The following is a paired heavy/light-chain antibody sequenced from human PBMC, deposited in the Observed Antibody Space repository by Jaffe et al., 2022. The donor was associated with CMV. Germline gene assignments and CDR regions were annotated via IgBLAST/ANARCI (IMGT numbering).Light chain of an antibody. CDR1: SSNIGAGYD. J-gene: IGLJ3*02. Sequence: QSVLTQPPSVSGAPGLRVTISCTGSSSNIGAGYDVHWYQHLPGTAPKLLIYGNTHRPSGVPDRFSGSKSGTSASLAITGLQAEDEADYYCQSYDTSLSGSLFGGGTKLTVL. CDR2: GNT. CDR3: QSYDTSLSGSL. V-gene: IGLV1-40*01.
Heavy chain of an antibody. D-gene: IGHD6-13*01. CDR2: IFYSGSI. CDR3: ARRAAGSTGYFDY. J-gene: IGHJ4*02. Sequence: QLQLQESGPGLVKPSETLSLTCTVSGGSWDWIRQPPGKGLECIGSIFYSGSIHYNPSLKSRVTINLDRSKNQLSLKLASVTAADTAVYYCARRAAGSTGYFDYWGQGTLVTVSS. V-gene: IGHV4-39*01. CDR1: GGS.